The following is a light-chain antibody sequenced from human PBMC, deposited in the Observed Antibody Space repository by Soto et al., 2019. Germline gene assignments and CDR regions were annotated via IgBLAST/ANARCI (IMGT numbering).Light chain of an antibody. Sequence: VMTQTPLSSPVTLGQPASLSCASDQSLLHSDGTTYLSWLQQRPGQPPRLLIYKVSDRFSGVPDRFSGSGAGTDFTLKIDRVEPEDVGVYYCMQSTHFPPTFGGGTKVEIK. J-gene: IGKJ4*01. CDR3: MQSTHFPPT. CDR2: KVS. CDR1: QSLLHSDGTTY. V-gene: IGKV2-24*01.